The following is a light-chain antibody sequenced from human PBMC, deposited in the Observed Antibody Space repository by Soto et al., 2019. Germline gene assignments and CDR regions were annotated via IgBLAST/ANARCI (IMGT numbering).Light chain of an antibody. Sequence: EIVLTQSPGTLSLSAGERATLSCRASQSVSSNYLAWYQQKPGQPPRLLISGASSRATGIPDRFIGSGSGTAFPLTISSLEPEDFAVYYCQHYGRSPPSWTFGQGTKVEIK. V-gene: IGKV3-20*01. J-gene: IGKJ1*01. CDR2: GAS. CDR3: QHYGRSPPSWT. CDR1: QSVSSNY.